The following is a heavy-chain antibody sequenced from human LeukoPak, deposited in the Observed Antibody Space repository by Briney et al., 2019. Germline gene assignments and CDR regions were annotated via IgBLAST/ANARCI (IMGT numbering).Heavy chain of an antibody. D-gene: IGHD3-3*01. J-gene: IGHJ4*02. CDR1: GFTFSSYG. CDR2: ISGSGGST. Sequence: PGRSLRLSCAASGFTFSSYGMSWVRRAPGKGLEWVSAISGSGGSTYYADSVKGRFTISRDNSKNTLYLQMNSLRAEDTAVYYCASTYDFWSGYYGYWGQGTLVTVSS. CDR3: ASTYDFWSGYYGY. V-gene: IGHV3-23*01.